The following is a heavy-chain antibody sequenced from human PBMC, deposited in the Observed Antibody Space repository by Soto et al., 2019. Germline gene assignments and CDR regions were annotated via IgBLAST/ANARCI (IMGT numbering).Heavy chain of an antibody. J-gene: IGHJ4*02. CDR1: GYTFTVYY. Sequence: ASVKVSCKASGYTFTVYYLHWVRQAPGQGLEWMGWISAYNGSTNYAQKLQGRVTMTTDASTSTAYMELRSLRSDDTAVYYCARLSGLWFGEYDYWGQGTLVTVSS. CDR3: ARLSGLWFGEYDY. D-gene: IGHD3-10*01. CDR2: ISAYNGST. V-gene: IGHV1-18*04.